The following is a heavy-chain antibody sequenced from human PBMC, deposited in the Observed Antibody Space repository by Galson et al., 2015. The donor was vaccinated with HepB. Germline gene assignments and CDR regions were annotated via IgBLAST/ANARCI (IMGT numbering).Heavy chain of an antibody. CDR2: INAGNGNT. CDR3: AREGYCSSTSCYNPYMDV. J-gene: IGHJ6*03. CDR1: GYTFTSYA. Sequence: SVKVSCKASGYTFTSYAMHWVRQAPGQRLEWMGWINAGNGNTKYSQKFQGRVTITRDTSASTAYMELSSLRSEDAAVYYCAREGYCSSTSCYNPYMDVWGKGTTVTVSS. D-gene: IGHD2-2*02. V-gene: IGHV1-3*01.